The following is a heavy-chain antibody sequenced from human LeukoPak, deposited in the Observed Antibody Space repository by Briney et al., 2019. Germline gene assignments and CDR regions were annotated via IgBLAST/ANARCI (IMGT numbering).Heavy chain of an antibody. CDR2: MNPNSGNT. D-gene: IGHD3-22*01. CDR3: AREGIRDYYDSSGLVDY. J-gene: IGHJ4*02. V-gene: IGHV1-8*01. CDR1: GYTFTSYD. Sequence: ASVKVSCKASGYTFTSYDINWVRQATGQGLEWMGWMNPNSGNTGYAQKFQGRVTMTRNTSISTAYMELSSLRSEDTAVYYCAREGIRDYYDSSGLVDYWGQGTLVTVSS.